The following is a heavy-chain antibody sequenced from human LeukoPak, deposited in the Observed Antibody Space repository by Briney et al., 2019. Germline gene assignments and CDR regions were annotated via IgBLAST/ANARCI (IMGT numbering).Heavy chain of an antibody. Sequence: SETLSLTCAVYGGSFSGYYWSWIRQPPGKGLEWIGEINHSGSTNYNPSLKSRVTISVDTSKNQFSLKLSSVTAADTAVYYCARVVYDSSGDYWGQGTLVTVSS. V-gene: IGHV4-34*01. CDR3: ARVVYDSSGDY. CDR2: INHSGST. J-gene: IGHJ4*02. D-gene: IGHD3-22*01. CDR1: GGSFSGYY.